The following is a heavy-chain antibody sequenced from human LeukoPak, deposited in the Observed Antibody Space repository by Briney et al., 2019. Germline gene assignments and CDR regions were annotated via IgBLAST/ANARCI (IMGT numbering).Heavy chain of an antibody. J-gene: IGHJ4*02. CDR2: TSYDGTRQ. V-gene: IGHV3-30*18. CDR1: GFTFKDYG. CDR3: AKREAVTDTAEWDYLDY. Sequence: GGSLRLSCAASGFTFKDYGMHWVRQAPGKGLEWVAVTSYDGTRQFYADSVKGRFNISRDNSNNTVYLQINSLRAEDTAVYYCAKREAVTDTAEWDYLDYWGQGILVTVSS. D-gene: IGHD6-19*01.